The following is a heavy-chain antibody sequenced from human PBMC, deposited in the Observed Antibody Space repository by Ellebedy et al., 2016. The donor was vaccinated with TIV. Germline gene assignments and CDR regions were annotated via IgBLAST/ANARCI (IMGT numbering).Heavy chain of an antibody. CDR1: GFTFSSYW. J-gene: IGHJ5*02. CDR3: AIVPAALWGWCDP. V-gene: IGHV3-7*01. CDR2: IKQDGSEK. D-gene: IGHD2-2*01. Sequence: PGGSLRLSCAASGFTFSSYWMSWVRQAPGKGLEWVANIKQDGSEKYYVDYMKGRFSISRDNAKNSLYLQMNSLRDEDTAVYYCAIVPAALWGWCDPWGQGTLVTVSS.